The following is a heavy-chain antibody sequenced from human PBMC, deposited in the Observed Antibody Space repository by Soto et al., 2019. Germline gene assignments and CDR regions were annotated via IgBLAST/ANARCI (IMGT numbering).Heavy chain of an antibody. D-gene: IGHD3-10*01. CDR2: IKQDGSEK. CDR3: ARVGYGSGSYPNWFDP. Sequence: GGSLRLSCAASGFTLSSYWMSWVRQAPGKGLEWVANIKQDGSEKYYVDSVKGRFTISRDNAKNSLYLQMNSLRAEDTAVYYCARVGYGSGSYPNWFDPWGQGTLVTVSS. V-gene: IGHV3-7*03. CDR1: GFTLSSYW. J-gene: IGHJ5*02.